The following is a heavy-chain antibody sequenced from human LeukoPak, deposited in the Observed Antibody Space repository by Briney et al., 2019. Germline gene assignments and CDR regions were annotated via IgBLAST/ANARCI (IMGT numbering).Heavy chain of an antibody. CDR2: ISSSSSYI. Sequence: PGGSLRLSCAASGFTFSSYSMNWVRQAPGKGLEWVSSISSSSSYIYYADSVKGRFTISRDNAKNSLYLQMNSLRAEDTAVYYCARDSSGPQYYDFWSGYYRRVGPMDVWGQGTTVTVSS. D-gene: IGHD3-3*01. CDR1: GFTFSSYS. CDR3: ARDSSGPQYYDFWSGYYRRVGPMDV. V-gene: IGHV3-21*01. J-gene: IGHJ6*02.